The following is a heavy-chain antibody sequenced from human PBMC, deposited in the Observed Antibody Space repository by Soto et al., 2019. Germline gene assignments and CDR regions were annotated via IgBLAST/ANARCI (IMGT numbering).Heavy chain of an antibody. V-gene: IGHV3-74*01. CDR3: ARVAVGSYYFHY. CDR1: GFTFSSYW. Sequence: EVQLVASGGGVVQPGGSLRLSCAASGFTFSSYWMHWVRQATGKGLVWVSRVNPDGSDTSYADSVKGRFTISRDNAKNTLYLQMNSLRAEDTAVYYCARVAVGSYYFHYWGQGTLLTVSS. D-gene: IGHD6-13*01. J-gene: IGHJ4*02. CDR2: VNPDGSDT.